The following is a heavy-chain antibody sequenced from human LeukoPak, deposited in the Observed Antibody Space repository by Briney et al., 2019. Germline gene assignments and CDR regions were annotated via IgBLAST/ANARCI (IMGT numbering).Heavy chain of an antibody. V-gene: IGHV3-66*02. J-gene: IGHJ4*02. D-gene: IGHD2-15*01. CDR3: ARGNCFDGKCPFAFDY. CDR1: GFTVSSTY. CDR2: MYIGGNT. Sequence: GGSPRLSCAASGFTVSSTYMAWVRQAPGKGLEWASIMYIGGNTFHADSVKGRFTISRDNSKNTLYLQMNSLTAEDTAVYYCARGNCFDGKCPFAFDYWGQGTLVTVSS.